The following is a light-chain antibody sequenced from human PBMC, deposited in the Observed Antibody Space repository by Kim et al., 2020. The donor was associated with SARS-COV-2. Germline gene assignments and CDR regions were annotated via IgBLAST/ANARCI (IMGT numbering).Light chain of an antibody. Sequence: EIVLTQSPATLSLSPGERATLSCRASQSVSSYLAWYQQKPGQAPRLLIYDASNRATGIPARFSGSGSGTDFTLTISSLEPEEFAVYYCQQRSNWPSWTFGQGTQV. CDR1: QSVSSY. V-gene: IGKV3-11*01. J-gene: IGKJ1*01. CDR2: DAS. CDR3: QQRSNWPSWT.